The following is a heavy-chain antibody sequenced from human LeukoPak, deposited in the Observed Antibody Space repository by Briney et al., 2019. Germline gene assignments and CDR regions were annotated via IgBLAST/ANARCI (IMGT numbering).Heavy chain of an antibody. V-gene: IGHV3-33*01. Sequence: GGSLRLSCAASGFTFRSYGMYWVRQAPGQELEWVAVMWYDGSNKYYADSVKGRFTISRDNSKNTLYLQMNSLRAEDTAVYYCAREIGVATMRRGFLAYWGQGTLVTVSS. D-gene: IGHD5-12*01. CDR1: GFTFRSYG. J-gene: IGHJ4*02. CDR2: MWYDGSNK. CDR3: AREIGVATMRRGFLAY.